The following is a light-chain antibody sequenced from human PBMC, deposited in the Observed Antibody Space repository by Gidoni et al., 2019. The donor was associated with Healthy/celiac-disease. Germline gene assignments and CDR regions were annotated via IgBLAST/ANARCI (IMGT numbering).Light chain of an antibody. Sequence: DIQMTQSPSTLSASVGDRVTITCRASQSISSWLAWYQQKPGKAPKLLIYKASSLESGVPSRFSGSGSGTEFTLTISSLQPDDFATYYCQQYNSYSGTFXGXTKVE. CDR1: QSISSW. J-gene: IGKJ4*01. V-gene: IGKV1-5*03. CDR3: QQYNSYSGT. CDR2: KAS.